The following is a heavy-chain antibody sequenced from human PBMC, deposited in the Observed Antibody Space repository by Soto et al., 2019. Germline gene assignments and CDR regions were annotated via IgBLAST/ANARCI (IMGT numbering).Heavy chain of an antibody. D-gene: IGHD3-22*01. V-gene: IGHV4-38-2*01. J-gene: IGHJ3*02. CDR3: ARVAYYYDSSGYADAFDI. CDR1: GYSISSGYY. Sequence: SETLSRTCAVSGYSISSGYYWGWIRQPPGKGLEWIGSIYHSGSTYYNPSLKNRVTISVDTSKSQFSLKLSSVTAADTAVYYCARVAYYYDSSGYADAFDIWGQGTMVTVSS. CDR2: IYHSGST.